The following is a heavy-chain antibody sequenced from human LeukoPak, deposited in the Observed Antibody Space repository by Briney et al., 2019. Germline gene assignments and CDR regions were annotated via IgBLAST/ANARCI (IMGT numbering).Heavy chain of an antibody. Sequence: GGSLRLSCAASRFTFSNYAMSWVRQAPGKGLEWVSSIRDSAYRTYYADSVKGRFTISRDNSRNTLYLQMNSLRAEDTAVYYCAKLSQLVPLLGSCYFDYWGQGTLVTVSS. J-gene: IGHJ4*02. CDR1: RFTFSNYA. V-gene: IGHV3-23*01. CDR2: IRDSAYRT. CDR3: AKLSQLVPLLGSCYFDY. D-gene: IGHD6-13*01.